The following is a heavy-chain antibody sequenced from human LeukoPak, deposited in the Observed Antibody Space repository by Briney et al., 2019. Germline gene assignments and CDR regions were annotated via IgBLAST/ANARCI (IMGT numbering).Heavy chain of an antibody. Sequence: GGSLRLSCTASGFTFASYAMSWVRQGPGKGLEWVSTLSNNGDNTYYADYVKGRFAISRDNSKNTLYLHMNSLRAEDTAVYYCASFAPYDAFDIWGQGTMVTVSS. CDR3: ASFAPYDAFDI. CDR2: LSNNGDNT. V-gene: IGHV3-23*01. J-gene: IGHJ3*02. CDR1: GFTFASYA.